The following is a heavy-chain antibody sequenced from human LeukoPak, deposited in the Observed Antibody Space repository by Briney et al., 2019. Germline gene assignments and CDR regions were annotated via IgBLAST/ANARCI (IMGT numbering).Heavy chain of an antibody. CDR1: GFTFSSYA. V-gene: IGHV3-23*01. CDR3: AKDLTTIFGVVSDY. Sequence: SGGSLRLSCAASGFTFSSYAMSWLRQAPGKGLEWVSAISGSGGSTYYADSVKGRFTISRDNSKNTLYLQMNSLRAEDTAVYYCAKDLTTIFGVVSDYWGQGTLVTVSS. J-gene: IGHJ4*02. D-gene: IGHD3-3*01. CDR2: ISGSGGST.